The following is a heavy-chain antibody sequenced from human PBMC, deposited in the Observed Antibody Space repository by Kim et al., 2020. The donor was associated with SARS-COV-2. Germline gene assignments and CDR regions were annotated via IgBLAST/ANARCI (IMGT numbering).Heavy chain of an antibody. V-gene: IGHV3-23*01. D-gene: IGHD3-3*01. J-gene: IGHJ4*02. Sequence: YADSVKGRFTISRDNSKNTLYLKLNSLRAEDTAVYDCAIVASKLRFLNFEYWGQGTLVTVSP. CDR3: AIVASKLRFLNFEY.